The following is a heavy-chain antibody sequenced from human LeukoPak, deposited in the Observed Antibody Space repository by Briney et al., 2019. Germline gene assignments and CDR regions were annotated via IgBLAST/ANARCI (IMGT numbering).Heavy chain of an antibody. Sequence: GASVKVSCNASGGTFSSYAISWVRQAPGQGLEWMGRIIPILGIANYAQKFQGRVTITADKSTSTAYMELSSLRSEDTAVYYCARGPPGPPTWWGQGTLVTVSS. V-gene: IGHV1-69*04. CDR2: IIPILGIA. CDR1: GGTFSSYA. J-gene: IGHJ4*02. CDR3: ARGPPGPPTW. D-gene: IGHD3-16*01.